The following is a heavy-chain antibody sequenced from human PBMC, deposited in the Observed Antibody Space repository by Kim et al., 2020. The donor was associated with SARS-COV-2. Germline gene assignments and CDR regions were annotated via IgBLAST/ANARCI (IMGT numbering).Heavy chain of an antibody. D-gene: IGHD3-16*01. J-gene: IGHJ6*02. Sequence: SETLSLTCAVYGGSFSGYYWSWIRQPPGKGLEWIGEINHSGSTNYNPSLKSRVTISVDTSKNQFSLKLSSVTAADTAVYYCARGRGSPTARYYYYYGMDVWGQGTTVTVSS. V-gene: IGHV4-34*01. CDR1: GGSFSGYY. CDR2: INHSGST. CDR3: ARGRGSPTARYYYYYGMDV.